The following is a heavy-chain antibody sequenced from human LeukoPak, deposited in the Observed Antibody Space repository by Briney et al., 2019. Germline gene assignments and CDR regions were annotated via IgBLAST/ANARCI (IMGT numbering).Heavy chain of an antibody. CDR3: ARDGGSSSWYLKLGWFGP. Sequence: SETLSLTCTVSGGSISSSSYYWGWIRQPPGKGLEWIGSIYYSGSTYYNPSLKSRVTISVDTSKNQFSLKLSSVTAADTAVYYCARDGGSSSWYLKLGWFGPWGQGTLVTVSS. V-gene: IGHV4-39*07. D-gene: IGHD6-13*01. CDR2: IYYSGST. CDR1: GGSISSSSYY. J-gene: IGHJ5*02.